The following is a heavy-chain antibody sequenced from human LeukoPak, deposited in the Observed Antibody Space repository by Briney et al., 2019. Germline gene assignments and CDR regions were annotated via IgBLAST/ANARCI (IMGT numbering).Heavy chain of an antibody. Sequence: GASVKVSCKASGYTFTSYYMHWVRQAPGQGLEWMGIINPSGGSTSYAQKFQGRVTMTRDTSTSTVYMELSSLRSEDTAVYYCARDIVVVQAASNWFDPWGQGTLVTVSS. CDR3: ARDIVVVQAASNWFDP. CDR2: INPSGGST. D-gene: IGHD2-2*01. CDR1: GYTFTSYY. V-gene: IGHV1-46*01. J-gene: IGHJ5*02.